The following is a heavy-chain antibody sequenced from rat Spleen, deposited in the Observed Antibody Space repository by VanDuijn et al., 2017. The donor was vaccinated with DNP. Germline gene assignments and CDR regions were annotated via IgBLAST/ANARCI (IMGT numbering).Heavy chain of an antibody. V-gene: IGHV2S12*01. D-gene: IGHD1-4*01. CDR1: GFSLTSYG. J-gene: IGHJ4*01. CDR3: TRGGYPGITSAMDA. Sequence: QVQLKESGPGLVQPSQTLSLTCTVSGFSLTSYGVSWVRQPPGKGLEWIAAISSGGSTYYNSTLKSRLSIIRDTSKSQVFLKMNSLQTEDTAIYFCTRGGYPGITSAMDAWGQGTSVTVSS. CDR2: ISSGGST.